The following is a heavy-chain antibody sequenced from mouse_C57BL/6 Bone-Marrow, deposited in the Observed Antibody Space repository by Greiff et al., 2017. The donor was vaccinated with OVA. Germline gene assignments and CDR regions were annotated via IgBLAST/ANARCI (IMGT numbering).Heavy chain of an antibody. Sequence: QVQLQQSGPGLVQPSQSLSITCTVSGFSLTSYGVHWVRQSPGKGLEWLGVIWSGGSTDYNAAFISRLSISKDNSESQVFFKMNNLQADDTAIYYCARNWYYGSNYAMDYLGQGTSVTVSS. J-gene: IGHJ4*01. CDR2: IWSGGST. D-gene: IGHD1-1*01. V-gene: IGHV2-2*01. CDR1: GFSLTSYG. CDR3: ARNWYYGSNYAMDY.